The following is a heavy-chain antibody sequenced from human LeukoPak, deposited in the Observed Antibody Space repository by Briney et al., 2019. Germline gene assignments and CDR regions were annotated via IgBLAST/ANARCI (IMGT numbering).Heavy chain of an antibody. CDR3: ARGYYYGSGSYYDLFDP. Sequence: PSQTLSLTCTVSGGSISSGGYYWSWIRQHPGKGLEWIGYIYYSGSTYYNPSLKSRVTISVDTSKNQFSLKLSSVTAADTAVYYCARGYYYGSGSYYDLFDPWGQGTLVTVSS. V-gene: IGHV4-31*03. CDR2: IYYSGST. CDR1: GGSISSGGYY. J-gene: IGHJ5*02. D-gene: IGHD3-10*01.